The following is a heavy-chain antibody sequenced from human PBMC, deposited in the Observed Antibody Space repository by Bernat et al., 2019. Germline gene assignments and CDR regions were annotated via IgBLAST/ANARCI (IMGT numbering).Heavy chain of an antibody. Sequence: EVQLVESGGGLVKPGGSLRLSCAASGFTFSSYSMNWVRQAPGKGLEWVSSISSSSSYIYYADSVKGRFTISRDNAKNSLYLQMNSLRAEDTAVYYCAGDRTAMAFLFDYWGQGTLVTVSS. CDR2: ISSSSSYI. D-gene: IGHD5-18*01. V-gene: IGHV3-21*01. CDR3: AGDRTAMAFLFDY. J-gene: IGHJ4*02. CDR1: GFTFSSYS.